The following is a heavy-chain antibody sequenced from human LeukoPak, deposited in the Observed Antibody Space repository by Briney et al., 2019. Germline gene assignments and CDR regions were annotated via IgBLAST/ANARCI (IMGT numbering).Heavy chain of an antibody. CDR2: INAGNGNT. J-gene: IGHJ4*02. V-gene: IGHV1-3*01. Sequence: GASVKVSCKASGYTFTSYAMHWVRQAPGQRLEWMGWINAGNGNTKYSQKFQGRVTITRDTSASTAYMVLSSLRSEDTAVYYCARDEARITIFGVAGYFDYWDQGTLVTVSS. D-gene: IGHD3-3*01. CDR3: ARDEARITIFGVAGYFDY. CDR1: GYTFTSYA.